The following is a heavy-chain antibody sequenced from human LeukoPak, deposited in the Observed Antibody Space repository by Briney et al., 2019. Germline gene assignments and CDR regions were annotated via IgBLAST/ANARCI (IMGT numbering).Heavy chain of an antibody. V-gene: IGHV4-4*02. CDR2: IYHSGST. D-gene: IGHD4-17*01. J-gene: IGHJ2*01. CDR1: GGSISSSNW. Sequence: RTSGTLSLTCAVSGGSISSSNWWRWVRQPPGKGLEWIGEIYHSGSTYYNPSLKSRVTISVDTSKNQFSLKLSSVTAADTAVYYCARAPGDYEDWYFDLWGRGTLVTVSS. CDR3: ARAPGDYEDWYFDL.